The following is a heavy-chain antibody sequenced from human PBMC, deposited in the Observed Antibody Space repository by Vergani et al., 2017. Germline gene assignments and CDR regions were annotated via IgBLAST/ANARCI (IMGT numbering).Heavy chain of an antibody. CDR1: VLTVCRFW. CDR2: TKQDGNEK. CDR3: ARIPGTDGSGSFDY. V-gene: IGHV3-7*01. D-gene: IGHD3-10*01. J-gene: IGHJ4*02. Sequence: EVPLVDAGGGLVQRGGSLRLSCAVSVLTVCRFWMWCVRRTPGKGLGWVANTKQDGNEKYYVDPLKVRFSISRDNAKNSLSLQLNSLRPEDTAVYFCARIPGTDGSGSFDYWGERTLITVPA.